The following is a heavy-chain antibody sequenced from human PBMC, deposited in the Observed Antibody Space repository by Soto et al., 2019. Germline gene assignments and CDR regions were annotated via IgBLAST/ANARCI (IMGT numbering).Heavy chain of an antibody. J-gene: IGHJ6*02. CDR3: ARPSYYYGSGSYPYYYYGMDV. D-gene: IGHD3-10*01. CDR1: GYSFTSYW. CDR2: IYPGDSDT. V-gene: IGHV5-51*01. Sequence: GESLKISCKGSGYSFTSYWIGWVRQMPGKGLEWMGIIYPGDSDTRYSPSFQGQVTISADKSISTAYLQWSSLKASDTAMYYCARPSYYYGSGSYPYYYYGMDVWGQGTTVTVSS.